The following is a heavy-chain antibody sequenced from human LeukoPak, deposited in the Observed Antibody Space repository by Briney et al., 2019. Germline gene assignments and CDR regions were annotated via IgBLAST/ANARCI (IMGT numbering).Heavy chain of an antibody. CDR2: FDPEDGET. Sequence: ASVKVSCKASGYIFTGYYMHWVRQAPGKGLEWMGGFDPEDGETIYAQKFQGRVTMTEDTSTDTAYMELSSLRSEDTAVYYCATETFSWSSFDYWGQGTLVTVSS. CDR3: ATETFSWSSFDY. V-gene: IGHV1-24*01. CDR1: GYIFTGYY. D-gene: IGHD6-13*01. J-gene: IGHJ4*02.